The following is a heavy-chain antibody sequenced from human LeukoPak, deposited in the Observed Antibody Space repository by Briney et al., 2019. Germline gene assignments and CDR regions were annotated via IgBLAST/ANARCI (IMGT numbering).Heavy chain of an antibody. CDR2: AHYSGST. CDR3: ARLTGTNYYYYMDV. V-gene: IGHV4-39*07. CDR1: GGSISSSCCS. D-gene: IGHD1-7*01. Sequence: PSETLSLTCTVSGGSISSSCCSWGWIRQPPGKGLEWIGSAHYSGSTYYNPSLKSRVTISVDTSKNQFSLKLSSVTAADTAEYYCARLTGTNYYYYMDVWGKGTTVTASS. J-gene: IGHJ6*03.